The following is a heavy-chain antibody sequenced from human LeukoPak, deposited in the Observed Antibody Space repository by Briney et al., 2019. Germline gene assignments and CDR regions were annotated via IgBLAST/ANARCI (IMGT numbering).Heavy chain of an antibody. V-gene: IGHV1-46*03. J-gene: IGHJ6*03. CDR1: GYTFTSYY. D-gene: IGHD3-10*01. CDR2: INPSGGST. CDR3: ASYYGSGSYPYYYYYMDV. Sequence: EASVKVSCKASGYTFTSYYMHWVRQAPGQGLEWMGIINPSGGSTSYAQKFQGRVTMTRDTSTSTVYMELSSLRSEDTAVYYCASYYGSGSYPYYYYYMDVWGKGTTVTVSS.